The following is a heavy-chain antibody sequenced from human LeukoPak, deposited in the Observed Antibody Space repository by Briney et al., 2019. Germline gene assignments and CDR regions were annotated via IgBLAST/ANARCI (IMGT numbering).Heavy chain of an antibody. CDR1: GGSIHSYY. J-gene: IGHJ3*02. V-gene: IGHV4-59*08. D-gene: IGHD5-24*01. CDR2: IYYTGST. Sequence: SETPSLTCTVSGGSIHSYYWSWIRQSPGKGLECIGYIYYTGSTTYSPSLKSRFTISVNTSKNQFSLKLSSVTAADTAVYCWASLGPVEMSTGRAFDIWGQGTMVTVSS. CDR3: ASLGPVEMSTGRAFDI.